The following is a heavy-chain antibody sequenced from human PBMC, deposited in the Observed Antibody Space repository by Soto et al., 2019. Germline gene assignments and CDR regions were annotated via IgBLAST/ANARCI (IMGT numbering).Heavy chain of an antibody. CDR2: ISSDGSEK. CDR3: AKDAIVVIPAAKRSFGMDV. D-gene: IGHD2-2*01. J-gene: IGHJ6*02. Sequence: QVHLVESGGGVVQPGRSLRLSCEDSGFTFSSYDFHWVRQAPGKGLEWVAIISSDGSEKDYEDSVKGRFTISRDNSKKTLYLQMNSLRAEDTAVYYCAKDAIVVIPAAKRSFGMDVWGPGTTVTVSS. CDR1: GFTFSSYD. V-gene: IGHV3-30*18.